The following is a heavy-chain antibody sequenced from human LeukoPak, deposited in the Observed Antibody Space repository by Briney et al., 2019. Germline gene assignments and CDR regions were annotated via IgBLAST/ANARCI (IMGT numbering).Heavy chain of an antibody. CDR1: GGSISSYY. Sequence: SETLSRTCTVSGGSISSYYWSWIRQPAGKGLEWIGRIYTSGSTNYNPSLKSRVTMSVDTSKNQFSLKLSSVTAADTAVYYCAREGYYYDSSGYYSLFDYWGQGTLVTVSS. V-gene: IGHV4-4*07. J-gene: IGHJ4*02. CDR3: AREGYYYDSSGYYSLFDY. CDR2: IYTSGST. D-gene: IGHD3-22*01.